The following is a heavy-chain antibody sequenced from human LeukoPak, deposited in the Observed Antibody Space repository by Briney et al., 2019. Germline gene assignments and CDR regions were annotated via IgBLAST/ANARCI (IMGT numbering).Heavy chain of an antibody. V-gene: IGHV4-4*07. CDR2: IYTSGST. D-gene: IGHD3-22*01. Sequence: SETLSPTCTVSGGSISSYYWSWIRKPAGKGLEWIGRIYTSGSTKYNASLNSRVTISGDTSNNQFSLRLSSVAAADTAVYYCARGSYSYDINGWVPFDYWGQGTLVTVSS. CDR1: GGSISSYY. J-gene: IGHJ4*02. CDR3: ARGSYSYDINGWVPFDY.